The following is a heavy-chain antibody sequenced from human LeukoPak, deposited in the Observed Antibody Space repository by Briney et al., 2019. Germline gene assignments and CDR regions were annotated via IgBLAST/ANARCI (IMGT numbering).Heavy chain of an antibody. CDR2: ISGSGGST. Sequence: GGSLRLSCAASGFTFNSYSMTCVRRAPGKGLEWVSGISGSGGSTYYADSVKGRFTLSRDNSKNTLYLQMNSLRAEDTAVYYCAKDRDSGGHLTATFDYWGQGTLVTVSS. V-gene: IGHV3-23*01. D-gene: IGHD1-26*01. CDR3: AKDRDSGGHLTATFDY. J-gene: IGHJ4*02. CDR1: GFTFNSYS.